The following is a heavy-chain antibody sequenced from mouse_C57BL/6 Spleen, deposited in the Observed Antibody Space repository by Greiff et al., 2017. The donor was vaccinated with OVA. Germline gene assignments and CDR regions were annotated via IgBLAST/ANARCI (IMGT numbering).Heavy chain of an antibody. CDR3: ARQDYGNYDWYFDV. V-gene: IGHV5-6*01. Sequence: EVKVVESGGDLVKPGGSLKLSCAASGFTFSSYGMSWVRQTPDKRLEWVATISSGGSYTYYPDSVKGRFTISRDNAKNTLYLQMSSLKSEDTAMYYCARQDYGNYDWYFDVWGTGTTVTVSS. CDR2: ISSGGSYT. D-gene: IGHD2-1*01. CDR1: GFTFSSYG. J-gene: IGHJ1*03.